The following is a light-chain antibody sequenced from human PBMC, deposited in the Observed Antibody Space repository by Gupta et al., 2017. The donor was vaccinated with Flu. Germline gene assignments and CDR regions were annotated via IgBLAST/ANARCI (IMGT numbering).Light chain of an antibody. J-gene: IGLJ2*01. Sequence: QRARITCSADAFVKKCAYWHHQKSAQAPVLLIYEDKKRPSGIPEGFSGSSSGTTATLTISGAQVEDGADYYCYSIDPTDSNSGIFGGGTKLTVL. CDR3: YSIDPTDSNSGI. CDR1: AFVKKC. CDR2: EDK. V-gene: IGLV3-10*01.